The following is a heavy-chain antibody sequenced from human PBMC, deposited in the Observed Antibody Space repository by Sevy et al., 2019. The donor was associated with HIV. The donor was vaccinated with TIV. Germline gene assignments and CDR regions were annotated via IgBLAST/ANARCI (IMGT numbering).Heavy chain of an antibody. CDR2: LSYDDSDE. D-gene: IGHD3-10*01. CDR3: AKDDLGSIDY. Sequence: GSLRLSCAASGFIFSTSPMHWVRQAPGKGLECVAILSYDDSDENYADSVKGRFTISRDHSKNTLYLQMDSLRTEDTAVYYCAKDDLGSIDYWGQGTLVTVSS. J-gene: IGHJ4*02. V-gene: IGHV3-30-3*02. CDR1: GFIFSTSP.